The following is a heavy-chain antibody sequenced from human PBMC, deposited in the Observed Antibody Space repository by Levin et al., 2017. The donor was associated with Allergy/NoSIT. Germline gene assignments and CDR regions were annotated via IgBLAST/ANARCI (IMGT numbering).Heavy chain of an antibody. Sequence: PEASVKVSCAASGFTFSSYAMSWVRQAPGKGLEWVSAISGSGGSTYYADSVKGRFTISRDNSKNTLYLQMNSLRAEDTAVYYCAKRSWADAFDIWGQGTMVTVSS. D-gene: IGHD6-13*01. V-gene: IGHV3-23*01. CDR3: AKRSWADAFDI. CDR2: ISGSGGST. J-gene: IGHJ3*02. CDR1: GFTFSSYA.